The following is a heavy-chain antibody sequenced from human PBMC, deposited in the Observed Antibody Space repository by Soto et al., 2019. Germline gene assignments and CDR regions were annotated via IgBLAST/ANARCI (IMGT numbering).Heavy chain of an antibody. CDR3: ARWGTTGGLDV. Sequence: QVQLVEAGGGVVQPGTSLRLSWVGSGFTFRSYVIHWVRQAPGKGLEWVALTSYDGSNNFYGDSVKCRFTISSHNSRNTVELQMDRLTFEDTALYYCARWGTTGGLDVWGQGTLVSVSS. D-gene: IGHD3-16*01. CDR1: GFTFRSYV. V-gene: IGHV3-33*05. J-gene: IGHJ4*02. CDR2: TSYDGSNN.